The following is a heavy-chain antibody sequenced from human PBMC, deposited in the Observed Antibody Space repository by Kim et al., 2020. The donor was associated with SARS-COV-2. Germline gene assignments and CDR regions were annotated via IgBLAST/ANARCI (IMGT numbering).Heavy chain of an antibody. J-gene: IGHJ5*02. Sequence: PKLQGRVTRTTDTSTSTAYMELRSLRSDDTAVYYCARSSVTKPNNWFDPWGQGTLVTVSS. CDR3: ARSSVTKPNNWFDP. D-gene: IGHD4-4*01. V-gene: IGHV1-18*01.